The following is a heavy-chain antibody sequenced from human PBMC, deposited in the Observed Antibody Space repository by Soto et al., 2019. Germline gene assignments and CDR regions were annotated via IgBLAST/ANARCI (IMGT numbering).Heavy chain of an antibody. D-gene: IGHD4-17*01. J-gene: IGHJ3*02. CDR2: IKSKTEAETA. V-gene: IGHV3-15*01. CDR3: TTKTTLNKGFDI. CDR1: GFRFSIAW. Sequence: GGSLRLSCAASGFRFSIAWMSWVRQGPGKGLEWVGRIKSKTEAETADSAAPVKGRFTISRDDSKNTVYLQMNSLITDDTAIYFCTTKTTLNKGFDIWGQGTMVTVSS.